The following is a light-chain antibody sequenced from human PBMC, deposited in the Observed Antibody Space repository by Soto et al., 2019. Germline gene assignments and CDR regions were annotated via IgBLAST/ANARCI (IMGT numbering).Light chain of an antibody. CDR3: QQFNAYPIT. J-gene: IGKJ5*01. CDR2: DVS. CDR1: QDIRGA. Sequence: AIQLTQSPSSLSASVGDRVTITCRASQDIRGALAWYQQKPGKAPKFLIFDVSTLQSGVPSRFSGSGSGPDFTLTISSLQPEDCGTDYCQQFNAYPITFGQGTRLETK. V-gene: IGKV1-13*02.